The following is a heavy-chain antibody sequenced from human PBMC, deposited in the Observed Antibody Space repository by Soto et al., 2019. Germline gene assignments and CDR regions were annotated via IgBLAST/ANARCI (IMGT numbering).Heavy chain of an antibody. CDR2: IYYSGST. CDR1: GGSISSGGYY. Sequence: SETLSLTCTVSGGSISSGGYYWSWIRQHPGKGLEWIGYIYYSGSTYYNPSLKSRVTISVDTSKNQFSLKLSSVTAADTAVYYCARYRGAGFWSYHHFDYWGQGTLVTVSS. D-gene: IGHD3-3*01. CDR3: ARYRGAGFWSYHHFDY. V-gene: IGHV4-31*03. J-gene: IGHJ4*02.